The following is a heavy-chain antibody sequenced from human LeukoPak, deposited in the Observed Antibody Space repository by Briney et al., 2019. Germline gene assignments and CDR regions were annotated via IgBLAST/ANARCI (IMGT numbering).Heavy chain of an antibody. CDR2: INPNSGGT. J-gene: IGHJ4*02. Sequence: GASVTVSFKASGYTFTGYYMHWVRQAPGQGLEWMGWINPNSGGTDYAQKFHGRVTMTRDTSISTAYMDLSSLRSDDTAIYYCARDSTSSWYGGVDYWGQGTLVIVSS. CDR1: GYTFTGYY. V-gene: IGHV1-2*02. D-gene: IGHD6-13*01. CDR3: ARDSTSSWYGGVDY.